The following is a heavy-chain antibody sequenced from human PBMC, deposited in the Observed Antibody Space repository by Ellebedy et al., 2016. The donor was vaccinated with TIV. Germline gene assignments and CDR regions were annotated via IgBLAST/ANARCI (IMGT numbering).Heavy chain of an antibody. CDR2: LDPEDGEK. CDR3: ETDSSHSPIVRVTSVHAFDI. Sequence: AASVKVSCKVSGYSLTELSMHWVRQAPGKGLEWMGGLDPEDGEKKYGQKFQGRVPMTEDTSTDIAYMELSSLGSEDTALYYCETDSSHSPIVRVTSVHAFDIWGQGTMVTVSS. J-gene: IGHJ3*02. V-gene: IGHV1-24*01. D-gene: IGHD2-21*02. CDR1: GYSLTELS.